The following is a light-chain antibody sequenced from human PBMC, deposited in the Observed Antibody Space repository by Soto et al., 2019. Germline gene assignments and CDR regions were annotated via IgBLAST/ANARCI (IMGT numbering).Light chain of an antibody. J-gene: IGKJ5*01. CDR3: QQYNNWPPIT. V-gene: IGKV3-15*01. Sequence: EIVMPQSPATMSVSPGARAPVSGRASQSVRSNLAWYQQKPGQAPRLLIYGASTRATGIPARFSGSGSGTEFTLTISSLQSEDFAVYYCQQYNNWPPITFGQGTRLEIK. CDR2: GAS. CDR1: QSVRSN.